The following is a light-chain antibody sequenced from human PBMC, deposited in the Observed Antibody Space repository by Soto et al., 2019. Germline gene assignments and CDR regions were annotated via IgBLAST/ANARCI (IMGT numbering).Light chain of an antibody. CDR3: QQGYSIPYT. J-gene: IGKJ2*01. CDR2: AAS. CDR1: QKISNH. Sequence: DIQMAQSPASLSASVGDRVTITCRASQKISNHLNWFQQKSGKAPRLLIYAASTLQSGVPSRFSGSGSGTDFTLTISGLQPEDSATYYCQQGYSIPYTFGQGTKLEIK. V-gene: IGKV1-39*01.